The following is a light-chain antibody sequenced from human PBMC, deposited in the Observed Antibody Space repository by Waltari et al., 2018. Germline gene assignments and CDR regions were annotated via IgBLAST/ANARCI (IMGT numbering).Light chain of an antibody. CDR3: AAWDDSLNGRWV. Sequence: QSVLTQPPSASGTPGQGVTISCSGGASNIGNNVMNWYQQVPGKAPKLLIYRSDRRPAWGPDRFSGSKSGTSAALAIRGLQSEDEADYYCAAWDDSLNGRWVFGGGTKVTVL. CDR1: ASNIGNNV. J-gene: IGLJ3*02. CDR2: RSD. V-gene: IGLV1-44*01.